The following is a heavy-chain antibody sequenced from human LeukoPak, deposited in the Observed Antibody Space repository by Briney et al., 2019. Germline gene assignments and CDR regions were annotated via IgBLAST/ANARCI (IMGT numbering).Heavy chain of an antibody. Sequence: GGSLRLSCAASGFTFSSYWMHWVRQAPGKGLVWVSRINSDGSSTSYADSVKGRFTISRDNAKNTLYLQMNSLRAEDTAVYYCARVPVGDLVDYWGQGTLVTVSS. V-gene: IGHV3-74*01. J-gene: IGHJ4*02. CDR2: INSDGSST. CDR3: ARVPVGDLVDY. D-gene: IGHD2-21*02. CDR1: GFTFSSYW.